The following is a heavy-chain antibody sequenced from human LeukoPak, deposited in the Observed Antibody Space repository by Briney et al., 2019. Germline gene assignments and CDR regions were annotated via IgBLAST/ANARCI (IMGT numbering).Heavy chain of an antibody. Sequence: GGSLRLSCAASGFTFSTYYINSVRQPPGNWLECVPIIKQDGSQKSYVHSVNGRFTISTNNTKNSLYLQMNSLRAEDTAVYYCAREFCSSTNCYFDYWGQGTLVTVSS. D-gene: IGHD2-2*01. CDR3: AREFCSSTNCYFDY. CDR1: GFTFSTYY. CDR2: IKQDGSQK. V-gene: IGHV3-7*01. J-gene: IGHJ4*02.